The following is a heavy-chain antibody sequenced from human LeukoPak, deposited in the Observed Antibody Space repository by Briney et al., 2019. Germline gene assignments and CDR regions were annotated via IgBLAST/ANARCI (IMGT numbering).Heavy chain of an antibody. J-gene: IGHJ3*02. CDR1: GGSVSSYY. D-gene: IGHD2-2*01. Sequence: PSETLSLTCTVSGGSVSSYYWSWIRRPPGRGLEWIAYLSHSGSSDSNPSLTSRVTTLVDTSKHQFSLKLTSVTAADTAVYYCARARYANAWYAFDIWGHGTMVTVSS. V-gene: IGHV4-59*02. CDR2: LSHSGSS. CDR3: ARARYANAWYAFDI.